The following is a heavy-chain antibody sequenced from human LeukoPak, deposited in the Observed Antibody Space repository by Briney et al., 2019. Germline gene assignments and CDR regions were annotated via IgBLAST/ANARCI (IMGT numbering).Heavy chain of an antibody. CDR3: AREGHSSSSFDY. Sequence: SVKVSCKASGGTFSSYAISGVRQAPGQGLEGMGGIIPIFGTANYAQKFQGRVKITTDESTSTAYMELRSMRSEDTAVYYCAREGHSSSSFDYWGQGTLVTVSS. CDR1: GGTFSSYA. D-gene: IGHD6-6*01. J-gene: IGHJ4*02. CDR2: IIPIFGTA. V-gene: IGHV1-69*05.